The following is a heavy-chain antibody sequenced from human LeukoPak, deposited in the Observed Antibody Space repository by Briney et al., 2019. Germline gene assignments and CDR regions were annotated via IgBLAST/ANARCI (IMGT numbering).Heavy chain of an antibody. CDR3: ARDREYSSSSGPYNWFDP. D-gene: IGHD6-6*01. Sequence: GGSLRLSCAASGFTFSSYSMNWVRQAPGKGLEWVSYISSSSTIYYADSVKGRFTISRDNAKNSLYLQMNSLRAEDTAVYYCARDREYSSSSGPYNWFDPWGQGTLVTVSS. J-gene: IGHJ5*02. CDR2: ISSSSTI. CDR1: GFTFSSYS. V-gene: IGHV3-48*01.